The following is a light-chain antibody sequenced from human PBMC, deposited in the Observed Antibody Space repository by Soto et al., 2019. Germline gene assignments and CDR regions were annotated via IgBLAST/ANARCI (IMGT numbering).Light chain of an antibody. CDR3: QQSFRTART. CDR2: AAS. Sequence: DIPMTQSPSSQSASVGDRVTITFRASQSINSYLHWYQQKPGKAPKLLIYAASSLPSGVPSRFSGSGSETDFTLTNNSLQPDYFAAYYCQQSFRTARTFGQGTMVEI. CDR1: QSINSY. J-gene: IGKJ1*01. V-gene: IGKV1-39*01.